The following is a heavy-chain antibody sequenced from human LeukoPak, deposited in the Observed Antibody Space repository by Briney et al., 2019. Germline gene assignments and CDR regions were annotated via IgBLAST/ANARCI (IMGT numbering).Heavy chain of an antibody. V-gene: IGHV1-18*01. Sequence: ASVKVSCTASGYTFTSYGISWVRQAPGQGLEWMGWISAYNGNTNYAQKLQGRVTMTTDTSTSTAYMELRSLRSDDTAVYYCAREGIVVVPAAMVLSYYYYGMDVWGQGTTVTVSS. CDR3: AREGIVVVPAAMVLSYYYYGMDV. J-gene: IGHJ6*02. CDR2: ISAYNGNT. CDR1: GYTFTSYG. D-gene: IGHD2-2*01.